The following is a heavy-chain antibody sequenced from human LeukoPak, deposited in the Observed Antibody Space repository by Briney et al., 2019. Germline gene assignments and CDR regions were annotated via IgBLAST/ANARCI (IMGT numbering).Heavy chain of an antibody. CDR1: GYTFTGYY. D-gene: IGHD3-22*01. V-gene: IGHV1-2*02. CDR3: AXXXXXXXSGYGQLVY. CDR2: INPNSGGT. J-gene: IGHJ4*02. Sequence: ASVKVSCKASGYTFTGYYMHWVRQAPGQGLEWMRWINPNSGGTNYAQKFQGRVTMTRDTSISTAYMELSRLRSDDTAVYYCAXXXXXXXSGYGQLVYWGQGTLVTVSS.